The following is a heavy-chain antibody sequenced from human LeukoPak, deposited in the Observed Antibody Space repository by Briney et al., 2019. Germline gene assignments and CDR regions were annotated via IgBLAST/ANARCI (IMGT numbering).Heavy chain of an antibody. CDR2: IYSGGST. D-gene: IGHD6-13*01. CDR1: RFTVSSNY. V-gene: IGHV3-53*01. Sequence: PGGSLRLSCAASRFTVSSNYMSWVRQAPGKGLEWVSVIYSGGSTYYADSVKGRFTISRDNSKNTLYLRMNSLRAEDTAVYYCASRYSSSWYDAFDIWGQGTMVTVSS. J-gene: IGHJ3*02. CDR3: ASRYSSSWYDAFDI.